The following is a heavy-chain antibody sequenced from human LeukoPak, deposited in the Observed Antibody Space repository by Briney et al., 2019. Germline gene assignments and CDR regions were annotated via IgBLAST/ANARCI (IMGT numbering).Heavy chain of an antibody. CDR1: GYTFTGYY. CDR2: INPNSGGT. J-gene: IGHJ4*02. V-gene: IGHV1-2*02. Sequence: GASVKVSCKASGYTFTGYYMHWVRQAPGQGLEWMGWINPNSGGTNYAQKFQGRVTMTRDTSISTAYMELSRLRSDDTAVYYCALGGYYGDSESPFDYWGQGTLVTVSS. CDR3: ALGGYYGDSESPFDY. D-gene: IGHD4-17*01.